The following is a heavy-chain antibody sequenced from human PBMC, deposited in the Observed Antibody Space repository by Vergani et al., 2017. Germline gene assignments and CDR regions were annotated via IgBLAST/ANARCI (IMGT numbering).Heavy chain of an antibody. CDR2: VYYTGST. V-gene: IGHV4-59*12. CDR1: GAAIKDFY. J-gene: IGHJ5*02. D-gene: IGHD2-2*01. Sequence: QVQLQESGPGLVKPSETLSLTCTVSGAAIKDFYWSWFRQPPGKGLEWIGYVYYTGSTTYNPSLKSRVTISVDTSKNQFSLKLSSVTAADTAVYYCARGPLGYCSSTSCSQGWFDPWGQGTLVTVSS. CDR3: ARGPLGYCSSTSCSQGWFDP.